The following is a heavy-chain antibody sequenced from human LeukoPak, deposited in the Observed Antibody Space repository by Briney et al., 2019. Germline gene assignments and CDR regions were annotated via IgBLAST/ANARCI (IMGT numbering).Heavy chain of an antibody. Sequence: PSETLSLTCAVYGGSFSGYYWSWIRQPPGKGLEWIGEINHSGSTNYNPSLKSRVTISVDTSKKQFSLTLSSVTAADTAVYYCARALPPPYGDYQTGAAFDIWGQGTMVTVSS. CDR3: ARALPPPYGDYQTGAAFDI. CDR1: GGSFSGYY. J-gene: IGHJ3*02. CDR2: INHSGST. V-gene: IGHV4-34*01. D-gene: IGHD4-17*01.